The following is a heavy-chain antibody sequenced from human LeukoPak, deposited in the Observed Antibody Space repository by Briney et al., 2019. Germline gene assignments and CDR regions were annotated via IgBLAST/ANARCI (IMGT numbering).Heavy chain of an antibody. CDR3: ARAPSFYMDV. D-gene: IGHD6-6*01. V-gene: IGHV4-61*02. Sequence: SETLSLTCTVSGGSISSGSYYWSWIRQPAGKGLEWIGRIYTSGSTNYNPSLKSRVTISVDTSKNQFSLNLSSVTAADTAVCYCARAPSFYMDVWGKGTTVTVSS. CDR2: IYTSGST. CDR1: GGSISSGSYY. J-gene: IGHJ6*03.